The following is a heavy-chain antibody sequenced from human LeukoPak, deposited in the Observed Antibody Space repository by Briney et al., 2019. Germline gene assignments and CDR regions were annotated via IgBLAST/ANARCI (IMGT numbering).Heavy chain of an antibody. CDR1: GFTFSSYA. CDR3: AKYITVTTNSYYYYMDV. D-gene: IGHD4-11*01. J-gene: IGHJ6*03. CDR2: ISESGIRT. V-gene: IGHV3-23*01. Sequence: GGSLRLSCAASGFTFSSYAMTWVRQAPGKGLEWVSYISESGIRTYYADSVKGRFTISRDNSKNTLHLQMTSLRAEDTAVYYCAKYITVTTNSYYYYMDVWGKGTTVTVSS.